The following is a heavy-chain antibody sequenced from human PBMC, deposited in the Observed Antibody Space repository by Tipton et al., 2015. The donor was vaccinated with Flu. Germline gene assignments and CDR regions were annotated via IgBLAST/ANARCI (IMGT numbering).Heavy chain of an antibody. D-gene: IGHD1-26*01. CDR3: ARSSGNYFEFDAMDV. CDR2: IYPGDSDT. Sequence: VQLVQSGAEVKKPGESLKISCKASGYSFTRHWIAWVRQMPGKDLEWMGIIYPGDSDTRYSPSFQGQVTISADNSISSAYLQWNSLKTSGTAIYYCARSSGNYFEFDAMDVWGQGTTVTVSS. J-gene: IGHJ6*02. CDR1: GYSFTRHW. V-gene: IGHV5-51*03.